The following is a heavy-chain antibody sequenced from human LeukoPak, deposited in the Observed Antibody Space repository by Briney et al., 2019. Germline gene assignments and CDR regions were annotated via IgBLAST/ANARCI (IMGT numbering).Heavy chain of an antibody. CDR3: ARGQPRSHGSSYYFDY. D-gene: IGHD6-13*01. V-gene: IGHV3-48*03. CDR1: GLTLSAYE. J-gene: IGHJ4*02. CDR2: IINNDTTI. Sequence: PGGSLRLSRVVSGLTLSAYEMKWVRQAPGKGVEGVSYIINNDTTISCPHSVKCRFTISRDNAKTSLYLQMNSLRVEDTAVYYCARGQPRSHGSSYYFDYWGQGTLVTVSS.